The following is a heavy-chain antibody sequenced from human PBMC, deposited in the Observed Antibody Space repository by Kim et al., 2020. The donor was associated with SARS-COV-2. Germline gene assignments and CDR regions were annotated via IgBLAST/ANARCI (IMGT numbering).Heavy chain of an antibody. CDR1: GGSISSYY. Sequence: SETLSLTCTVSGGSISSYYWSWIRQPPGKGLEWIGYIYYSGSTNYNPSLKSRVTISVDTSKNQFSLKLSSVTAADTAVYYCVRDTGRDGYNLFDYWGQGT. CDR3: VRDTGRDGYNLFDY. D-gene: IGHD2-8*02. J-gene: IGHJ4*02. V-gene: IGHV4-59*01. CDR2: IYYSGST.